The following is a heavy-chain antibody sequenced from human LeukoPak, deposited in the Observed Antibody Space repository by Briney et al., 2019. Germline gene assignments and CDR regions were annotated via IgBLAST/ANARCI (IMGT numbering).Heavy chain of an antibody. CDR2: IYTSGST. V-gene: IGHV4-4*09. CDR1: GGSISSYY. CDR3: ARLARGYSYGYAEY. J-gene: IGHJ4*02. Sequence: SETLSLTCTVSGGSISSYYWSWIRQPPGKGLEWIGYIYTSGSTNYNPSLKSRVTISVDTSKNQFSLKLSSVTAADTAVYYCARLARGYSYGYAEYWGQGTLVTVSS. D-gene: IGHD5-18*01.